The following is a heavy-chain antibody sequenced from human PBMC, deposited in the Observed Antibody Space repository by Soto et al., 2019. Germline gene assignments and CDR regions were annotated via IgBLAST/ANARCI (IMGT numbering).Heavy chain of an antibody. J-gene: IGHJ4*02. Sequence: PSETLSLTCAVSGGSISSSNWWSWVRQPPGKGLEWIGEIYHSGSTNYNPSLKSRVTISVDKSKNQFSLKLSSVTAADTAVYYCATMGTPVTGLYYFDYWGQGTLVTVS. CDR1: GGSISSSNW. V-gene: IGHV4-4*02. CDR3: ATMGTPVTGLYYFDY. D-gene: IGHD4-17*01. CDR2: IYHSGST.